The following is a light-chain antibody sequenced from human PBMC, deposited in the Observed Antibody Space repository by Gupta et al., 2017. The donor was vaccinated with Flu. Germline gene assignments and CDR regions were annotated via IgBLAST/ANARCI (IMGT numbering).Light chain of an antibody. Sequence: KVTMSVSGRTSNIGNNYVSWYQQHPLAAPKLLIYEINKRPSEIPDRFSGTKSGTSATLVITGLQTEDEADYYCEAWDNDLKTVLFGGGTRLTVL. V-gene: IGLV1-51*02. CDR3: EAWDNDLKTVL. J-gene: IGLJ2*01. CDR1: TSNIGNNY. CDR2: EIN.